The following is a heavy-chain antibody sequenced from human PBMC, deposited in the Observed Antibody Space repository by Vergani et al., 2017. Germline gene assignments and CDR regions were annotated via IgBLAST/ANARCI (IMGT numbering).Heavy chain of an antibody. CDR1: GGSFSDYY. J-gene: IGHJ4*02. V-gene: IGHV4-34*01. CDR3: ASIARAPTRRNPPPDY. D-gene: IGHD3-16*02. Sequence: QVQLQEWGAGLLKTSETLSLTCGVSGGSFSDYYWSWIRQAPGKGLEWIGEIYHSGSTNYNPSLKSRVSISVDTSKNQFSLQLTSVTAADSALYFCASIARAPTRRNPPPDYWGQGILVTVSS. CDR2: IYHSGST.